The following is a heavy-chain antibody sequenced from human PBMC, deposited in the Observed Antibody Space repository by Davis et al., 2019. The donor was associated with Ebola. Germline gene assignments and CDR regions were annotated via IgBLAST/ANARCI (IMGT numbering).Heavy chain of an antibody. Sequence: GGSLRLSCSASGFIFSTYVMSWVRQAPGKGLEWVSTYGTSADTYYADSVKGRFTISRDNSKNTLYLQMNGLRVEDTAIYYCAKDTSNIWFDIWGQGTMVTVSS. J-gene: IGHJ3*02. V-gene: IGHV3-23*01. D-gene: IGHD1-26*01. CDR1: GFIFSTYV. CDR3: AKDTSNIWFDI. CDR2: GTSADT.